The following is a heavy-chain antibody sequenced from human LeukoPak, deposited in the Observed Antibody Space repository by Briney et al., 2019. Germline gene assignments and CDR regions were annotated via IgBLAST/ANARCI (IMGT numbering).Heavy chain of an antibody. V-gene: IGHV3-53*05. J-gene: IGHJ4*02. CDR2: IYRGGST. CDR3: ARFFHALDY. Sequence: GGSLRLSCAASGFTFSGYALHWVRQAPGKGLEWVSVIYRGGSTYYADSVKGRFTISRDNSKNTLYLQMNSLRAEDTAVYYCARFFHALDYWGQGTLVTVSS. CDR1: GFTFSGYA.